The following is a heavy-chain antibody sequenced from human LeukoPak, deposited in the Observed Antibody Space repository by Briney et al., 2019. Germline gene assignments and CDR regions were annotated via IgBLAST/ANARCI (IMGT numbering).Heavy chain of an antibody. V-gene: IGHV3-7*03. CDR2: IKHDGSEK. CDR3: ATDWGFGELFSRFHY. Sequence: GGSLRLSCAASGFTFSNHWMSWVRQAPGKGLEWVANIKHDGSEKYYVDSVKGRFTISRDNAKNSLYLQLNSLRAEDTAVYHCATDWGFGELFSRFHYWGQGTLVTVSS. CDR1: GFTFSNHW. D-gene: IGHD3-10*01. J-gene: IGHJ4*02.